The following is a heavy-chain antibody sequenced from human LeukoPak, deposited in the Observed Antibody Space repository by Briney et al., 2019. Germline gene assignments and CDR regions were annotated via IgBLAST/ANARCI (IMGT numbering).Heavy chain of an antibody. Sequence: GGSLRLSCAASGFTVSSNDMSWVRQAPGKGLEWVSILYGGGNTYYADSVKGRFTISRDNAKNSLYLQMNSLRAEDTAVYYCARSADRSGYFREITLYYFDYWGQGTLVTVSS. J-gene: IGHJ4*02. V-gene: IGHV3-53*01. CDR2: LYGGGNT. D-gene: IGHD3-22*01. CDR3: ARSADRSGYFREITLYYFDY. CDR1: GFTVSSND.